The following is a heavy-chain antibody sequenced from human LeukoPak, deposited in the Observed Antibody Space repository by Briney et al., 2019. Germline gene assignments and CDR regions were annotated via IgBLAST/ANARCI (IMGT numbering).Heavy chain of an antibody. CDR1: GFTFSSYW. CDR2: ISGSGGST. V-gene: IGHV3-23*01. J-gene: IGHJ4*02. D-gene: IGHD6-13*01. CDR3: AKDETSIAVAGPFYY. Sequence: PGGSLRLSCAASGFTFSSYWMSWVRQAPGKGLEWVSAISGSGGSTYYADSVKGRFTISRDNSKNTLYLQMNSLRAEDTAVYYCAKDETSIAVAGPFYYWGQGTLVTVSS.